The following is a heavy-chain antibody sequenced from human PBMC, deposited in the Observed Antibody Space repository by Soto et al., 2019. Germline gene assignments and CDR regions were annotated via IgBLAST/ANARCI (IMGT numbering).Heavy chain of an antibody. CDR2: ISSSGSTI. V-gene: IGHV3-11*01. D-gene: IGHD2-15*01. Sequence: GGSLRLSCAASGFTFSDYYMSWIRQAPGKGLEWVSYISSSGSTIYYADSVKGRFTISRDNAKNSLYLQMNSLRAEDTAVYYCARVEDIVVVVADYWGQGTLVTVSS. J-gene: IGHJ4*02. CDR1: GFTFSDYY. CDR3: ARVEDIVVVVADY.